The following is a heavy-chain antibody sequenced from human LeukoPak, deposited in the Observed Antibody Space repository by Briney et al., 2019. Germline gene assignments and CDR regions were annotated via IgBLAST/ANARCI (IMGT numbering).Heavy chain of an antibody. Sequence: HWGSLRLSCAASGFTFSNYAMSWVRQAPGKGLEWVSNISGSGSGGGTYYADSVKGRFTISRDNSKNTLYLQMNSLRAEDTAVYYCARDSDFWSGYCDLDYWGQGTLVTVSS. V-gene: IGHV3-23*01. CDR1: GFTFSNYA. J-gene: IGHJ4*02. D-gene: IGHD3-3*01. CDR2: ISGSGSGGGT. CDR3: ARDSDFWSGYCDLDY.